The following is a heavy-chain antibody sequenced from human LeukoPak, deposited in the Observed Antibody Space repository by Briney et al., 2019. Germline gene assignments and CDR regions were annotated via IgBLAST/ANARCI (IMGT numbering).Heavy chain of an antibody. CDR2: ISCSGGST. Sequence: GGSLRLSCAASGFTFSSYAMSWVPEAPGKGLEWVSAISCSGGSTYYADSVKCRFTISRDNSKNTLYQQMNSLRAEDTAVYYCAKAPSGSYYYYYYMDVWGKGTTVTVSS. J-gene: IGHJ6*03. CDR3: AKAPSGSYYYYYYMDV. D-gene: IGHD7-27*01. V-gene: IGHV3-23*01. CDR1: GFTFSSYA.